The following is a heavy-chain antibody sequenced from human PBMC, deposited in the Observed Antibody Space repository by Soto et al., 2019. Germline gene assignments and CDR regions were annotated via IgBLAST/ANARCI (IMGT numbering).Heavy chain of an antibody. Sequence: DVRVLESGGGLVQPEGSLRLSCAASGFTFSSYAMGWVRQGPGKGLEWVAVVSIGGSTHYADSVRGRFTFSRDNSKNTLSLQMNSLTAEDTAVYFCAKRRGAGGHFDYWGQGALVTVSS. CDR1: GFTFSSYA. CDR2: VSIGGST. D-gene: IGHD2-15*01. V-gene: IGHV3-23*01. CDR3: AKRRGAGGHFDY. J-gene: IGHJ4*02.